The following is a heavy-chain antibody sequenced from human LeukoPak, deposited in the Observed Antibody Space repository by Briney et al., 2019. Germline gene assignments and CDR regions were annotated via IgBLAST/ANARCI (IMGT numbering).Heavy chain of an antibody. J-gene: IGHJ4*02. Sequence: GGSLRLSCAAFGFTFTSYWMSWVRQAPGKGLEWVANIKQDGSEKYYVDSVKGRFTISRDNAKNSLYLQMNGLRAEDTAVYYCAREWYFDYWGQGTLVTVSS. CDR2: IKQDGSEK. V-gene: IGHV3-7*01. CDR1: GFTFTSYW. CDR3: AREWYFDY.